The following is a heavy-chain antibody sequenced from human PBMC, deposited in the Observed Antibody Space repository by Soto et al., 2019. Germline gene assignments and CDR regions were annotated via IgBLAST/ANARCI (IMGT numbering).Heavy chain of an antibody. CDR3: AKDKLGFF. J-gene: IGHJ4*02. D-gene: IGHD3-10*01. CDR1: GFTFSSYG. CDR2: ISYDGSNK. V-gene: IGHV3-30*18. Sequence: GGSLRLSCAASGFTFSSYGMHWVRQAPGKGLEWVAVISYDGSNKYYADSVKGRFTISRDNSKNTLYLQMNSLRAEDTAVHYCAKDKLGFFWGQGTLVTVSS.